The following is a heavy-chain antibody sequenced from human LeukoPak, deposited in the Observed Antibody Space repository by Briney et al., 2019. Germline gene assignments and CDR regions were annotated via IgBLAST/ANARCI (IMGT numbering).Heavy chain of an antibody. J-gene: IGHJ4*02. CDR3: AKTDFSTGPYDY. D-gene: IGHD4-11*01. V-gene: IGHV3-23*01. CDR1: GFTFNNFA. CDR2: ISGRGDTI. Sequence: GGSLRLSCAASGFTFNNFAMNWARQAPGKGLEWVSAISGRGDTIFYADSVKGRFAISRDNSRNTLFLQMNSLRAEDSATYYCAKTDFSTGPYDYWGQGTLATVSS.